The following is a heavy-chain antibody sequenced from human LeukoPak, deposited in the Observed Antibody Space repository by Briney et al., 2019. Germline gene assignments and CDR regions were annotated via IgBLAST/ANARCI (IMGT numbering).Heavy chain of an antibody. CDR1: GYTFTTYG. J-gene: IGHJ4*02. V-gene: IGHV1-18*01. D-gene: IGHD2-15*01. Sequence: ASVTVSCKASGYTFTTYGISWVRQAPGQGLEWVGWISAYNGNTNYAQNLQGRVTMTTDTSTSTAYMELRSLRSDDTAVYYCARDFRDCSGGSCYSDYWGQGTLVTVSS. CDR3: ARDFRDCSGGSCYSDY. CDR2: ISAYNGNT.